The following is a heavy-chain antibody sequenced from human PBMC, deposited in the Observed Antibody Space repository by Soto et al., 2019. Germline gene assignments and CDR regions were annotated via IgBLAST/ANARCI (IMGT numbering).Heavy chain of an antibody. CDR1: RFTFSSYS. CDR3: ARDYYDSSGYSADFDY. Sequence: EVQLVESGGGLVQPGGSLRLSCAASRFTFSSYSMNWVRQAPGKGLEWVSYISSSSSTIYYADSVKGRFTISRDNAKNSLYLQMNSLRAEHTAVYYCARDYYDSSGYSADFDYWGQGTLVTVSS. D-gene: IGHD3-22*01. J-gene: IGHJ4*02. V-gene: IGHV3-48*01. CDR2: ISSSSSTI.